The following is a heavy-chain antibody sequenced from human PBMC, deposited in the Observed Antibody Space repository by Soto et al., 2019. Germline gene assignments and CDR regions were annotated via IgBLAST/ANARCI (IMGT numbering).Heavy chain of an antibody. J-gene: IGHJ4*02. CDR2: ISYDGNTK. CDR1: GFIFSGYA. Sequence: QVQLVESGGGVVQPGRSLRLSCAASGFIFSGYAMHRVRQAPGKGLEWVAVISYDGNTKYYADSVKGRFTVSRDNSKNTLYVQMNNLSAEDTAMYYCAKETSAYEIDYWGQGTLVNVSS. V-gene: IGHV3-30-3*01. D-gene: IGHD5-12*01. CDR3: AKETSAYEIDY.